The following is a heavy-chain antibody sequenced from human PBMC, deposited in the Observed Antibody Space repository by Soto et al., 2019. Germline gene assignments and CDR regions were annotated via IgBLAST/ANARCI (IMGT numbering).Heavy chain of an antibody. D-gene: IGHD2-15*01. J-gene: IGHJ5*02. CDR3: ARRLGYCSGGSCYLPHDNWFDP. Sequence: NPSETLSLTCTVSGGSISSGDYYWSWIRQPPGKGLEWIGYIYYSGSTYYNPSLKSRVTISVDTSKNQFSLKLSSATAADTAVYYCARRLGYCSGGSCYLPHDNWFDPWGQGTLVTVSS. V-gene: IGHV4-30-4*01. CDR2: IYYSGST. CDR1: GGSISSGDYY.